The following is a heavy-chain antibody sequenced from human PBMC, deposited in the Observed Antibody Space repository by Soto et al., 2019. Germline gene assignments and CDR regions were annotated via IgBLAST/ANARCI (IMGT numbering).Heavy chain of an antibody. CDR3: ARLYIAVAPLGNWFDP. CDR2: IYYSGST. J-gene: IGHJ5*02. D-gene: IGHD6-19*01. Sequence: SETLSLTCTVSGGSISSYYWSWIRQPPGKGLEWIGYIYYSGSTNYNPSLKSRVTISVDTSKNQFSLKLSSVTAADTAVYYCARLYIAVAPLGNWFDPWGQGTLVTVSS. CDR1: GGSISSYY. V-gene: IGHV4-59*08.